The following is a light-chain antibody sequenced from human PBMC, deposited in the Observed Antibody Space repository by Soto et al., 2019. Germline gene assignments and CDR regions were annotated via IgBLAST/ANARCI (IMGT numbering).Light chain of an antibody. CDR1: QNISNY. V-gene: IGKV3-11*01. Sequence: IVLTQSPATLSLSPGKRATLSCRASQNISNYLIWYQQKPGQAPRLLIDDVSNMATGIPARFSGSGSGTDFTLTISSREPEDVAVYYGQQRSNWPRTFGQGTKVESK. CDR3: QQRSNWPRT. J-gene: IGKJ1*01. CDR2: DVS.